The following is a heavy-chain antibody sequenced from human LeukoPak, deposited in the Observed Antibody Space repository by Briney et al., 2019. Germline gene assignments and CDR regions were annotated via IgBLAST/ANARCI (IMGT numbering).Heavy chain of an antibody. CDR1: GFTFSSYS. CDR2: ISSSSSYI. D-gene: IGHD3-10*01. Sequence: PGGSLRLSCAASGFTFSSYSMNWVRQAPGKGLEWVSSISSSSSYIYYADSVKGRFTISGDNAKNSLYLQMNSLRAEDTAVYYCARDRLYYYGSGSPNWFDPWGQGTLVTVSS. CDR3: ARDRLYYYGSGSPNWFDP. J-gene: IGHJ5*02. V-gene: IGHV3-21*01.